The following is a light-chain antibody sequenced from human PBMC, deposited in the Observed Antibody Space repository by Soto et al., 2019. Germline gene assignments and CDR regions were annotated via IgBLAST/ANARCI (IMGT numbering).Light chain of an antibody. CDR1: SSDVGGYHY. Sequence: QSALTQPASVSGSPGQSITISCTGTSSDVGGYHYVSWYQQHPGKAPKLMIYDVTNRPSGDSNRFSGSKSGNTASLTISGRQAEDDADYFCSSYTSCSTLVFGGGTKLTVL. CDR3: SSYTSCSTLV. J-gene: IGLJ2*01. CDR2: DVT. V-gene: IGLV2-14*03.